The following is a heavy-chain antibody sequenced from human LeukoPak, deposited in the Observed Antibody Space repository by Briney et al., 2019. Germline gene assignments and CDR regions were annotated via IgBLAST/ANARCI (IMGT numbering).Heavy chain of an antibody. D-gene: IGHD1-26*01. Sequence: ASVPVSHLPSHYTLPQYYMHWLGQAPGQGGEGVGWINPNSGGTNYAQKFQGRVTMTRETAISTAYMELSMLRSDDTAVYYCARDLVGAIEGLDYWGQGTVVTVSS. CDR1: HYTLPQYY. J-gene: IGHJ4*02. V-gene: IGHV1-2*02. CDR3: ARDLVGAIEGLDY. CDR2: INPNSGGT.